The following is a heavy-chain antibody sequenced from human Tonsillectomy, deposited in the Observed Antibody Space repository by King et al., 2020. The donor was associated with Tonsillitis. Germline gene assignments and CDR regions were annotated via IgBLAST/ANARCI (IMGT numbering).Heavy chain of an antibody. J-gene: IGHJ3*01. V-gene: IGHV4-31*03. Sequence: QLQESGPRLVKPSETLSVTCTVSGDFITRGGYYWTWIRQHSETGLQWIGYIDFTGSTYYNPSLASRATISQDTSRNHYSLTLTSVTAADTAVYYCARSYYARSGHYYDIYDVWGQGTMVNVSS. CDR3: ARSYYARSGHYYDIYDV. CDR1: GDFITRGGYY. CDR2: IDFTGST. D-gene: IGHD3-9*01.